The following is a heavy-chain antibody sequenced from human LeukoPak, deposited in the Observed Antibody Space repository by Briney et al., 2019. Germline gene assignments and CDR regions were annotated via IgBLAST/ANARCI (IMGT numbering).Heavy chain of an antibody. CDR3: ASRNIFDF. D-gene: IGHD1/OR15-1a*01. Sequence: PGGSLRLSCAASGFSVSRNHMSWVRQAPGKGLEWVSLLYTGGRTYYADSVKGRFTISRDNSKNTLYLQMNSLRAEDTALYYCASRNIFDFWGQGTLVTVSS. CDR1: GFSVSRNH. CDR2: LYTGGRT. V-gene: IGHV3-66*01. J-gene: IGHJ4*02.